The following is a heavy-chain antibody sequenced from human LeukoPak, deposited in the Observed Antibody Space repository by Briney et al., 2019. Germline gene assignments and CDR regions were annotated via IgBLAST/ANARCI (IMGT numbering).Heavy chain of an antibody. CDR3: ARENGPYYYYYYMDV. V-gene: IGHV3-74*01. Sequence: PGGSLRLSCAASGFTFSSYWMHWVRQAPGKGLVWVSRINSDGSSTSYADSVKGRLTISRDNAKNTLYLQMNSLRAEDTAVYYCARENGPYYYYYYMDVWGKGTTVTVSS. CDR1: GFTFSSYW. CDR2: INSDGSST. D-gene: IGHD2-8*01. J-gene: IGHJ6*03.